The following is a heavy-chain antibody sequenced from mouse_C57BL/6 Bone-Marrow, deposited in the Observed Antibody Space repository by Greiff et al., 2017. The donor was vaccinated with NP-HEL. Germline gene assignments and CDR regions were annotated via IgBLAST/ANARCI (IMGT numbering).Heavy chain of an antibody. J-gene: IGHJ3*01. V-gene: IGHV1-66*01. CDR1: GYSFTSYY. D-gene: IGHD3-2*02. Sequence: QVHVKQSGPELVKPGASVKISCKASGYSFTSYYIHWVKQRPGQGLECIGWIYPGSGNTKYNEKFKGKATLTADTSSSTAYMQLSSLTSEDSAVYYGARGRGSSGSAWFAYWGQGTLVTVSA. CDR2: IYPGSGNT. CDR3: ARGRGSSGSAWFAY.